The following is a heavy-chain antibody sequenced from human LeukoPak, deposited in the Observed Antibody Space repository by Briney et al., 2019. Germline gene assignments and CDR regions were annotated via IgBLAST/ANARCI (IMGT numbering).Heavy chain of an antibody. D-gene: IGHD6-13*01. CDR1: GYSFPHFW. V-gene: IGHV5-51*01. Sequence: GEPIKISWKGFGYSFPHFWIAWGGQIPGKGLGWMGIIYPGDSDTRYSPSFQGQVTFSPGQSISPTYHQCDRLKPWDPARFYLGRNLYIAGDYYFYMDVWGKGTTVTVSS. CDR2: IYPGDSDT. J-gene: IGHJ6*03. CDR3: GRNLYIAGDYYFYMDV.